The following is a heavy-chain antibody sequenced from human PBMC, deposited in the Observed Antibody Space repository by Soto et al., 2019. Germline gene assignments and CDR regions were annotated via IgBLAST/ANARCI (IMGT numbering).Heavy chain of an antibody. J-gene: IGHJ6*03. D-gene: IGHD3-3*01. V-gene: IGHV3-21*01. Sequence: GGSLRLSCAASGFTFSSYSMNWVRQAPGKGLEWVSSISSSSSYIYYADSVKGRFTISRDNAKNSLYLQMNSLRAEDTAVYYCARSGPWSGYSGYYYYMDVWGKGTTVTVSS. CDR1: GFTFSSYS. CDR2: ISSSSSYI. CDR3: ARSGPWSGYSGYYYYMDV.